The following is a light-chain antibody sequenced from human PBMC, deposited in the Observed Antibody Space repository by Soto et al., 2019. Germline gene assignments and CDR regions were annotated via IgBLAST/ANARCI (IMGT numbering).Light chain of an antibody. Sequence: DIQMTQSPSTLSASVGDRVTITCRASQSISSWLAWYQQKPGKAPKLLIYDASSLESGVPSRFSGSGSGTEFTLPISSLQPEDFATYYCQQYNSYSSFGPGTKVDIK. V-gene: IGKV1-5*01. CDR1: QSISSW. CDR3: QQYNSYSS. J-gene: IGKJ3*01. CDR2: DAS.